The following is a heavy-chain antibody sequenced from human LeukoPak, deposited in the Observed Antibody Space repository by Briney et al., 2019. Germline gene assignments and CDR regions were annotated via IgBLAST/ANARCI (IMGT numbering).Heavy chain of an antibody. CDR1: GGSISSGSYY. D-gene: IGHD3-22*01. Sequence: SETLSLTCTVSGGSISSGSYYWSWIRQPAGKGLEWIGRIYTSGSTNYNPSLKSRVTISVDTSKNQFSLKLSSVTAADTAVYYCARDHYDSSGYYDWFDPWGQGTLVTVSS. CDR2: IYTSGST. J-gene: IGHJ5*02. CDR3: ARDHYDSSGYYDWFDP. V-gene: IGHV4-61*02.